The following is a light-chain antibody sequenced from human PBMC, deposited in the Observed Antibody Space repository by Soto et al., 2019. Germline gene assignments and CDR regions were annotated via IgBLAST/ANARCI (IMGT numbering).Light chain of an antibody. CDR3: SSYTSSSPYV. CDR1: SSDVGGYNY. CDR2: DVT. J-gene: IGLJ1*01. V-gene: IGLV2-14*01. Sequence: QSALTEPAAVSGSPGQSITISWAGTSSDVGGYNYVSWYQHRPRRDPTLMIYDVTNRPSGVSHPFSRPQSGNTASPTISGLQAEDEDDYYCSSYTSSSPYVFGTGTKVTVL.